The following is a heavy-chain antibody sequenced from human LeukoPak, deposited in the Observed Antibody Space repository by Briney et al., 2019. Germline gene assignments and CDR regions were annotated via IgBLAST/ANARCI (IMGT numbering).Heavy chain of an antibody. CDR3: ASEAYYYDSSGYYKY. CDR2: INHSGSI. J-gene: IGHJ4*02. V-gene: IGHV4-34*01. D-gene: IGHD3-22*01. Sequence: SETLSLTCAVFGGSFSGYYWSWIRQPPGKGLEWIGEINHSGSINYNSSLKSRVTISVDTSKNQFSLKLSSVTAADTAVYYCASEAYYYDSSGYYKYWGQGTLVTVSS. CDR1: GGSFSGYY.